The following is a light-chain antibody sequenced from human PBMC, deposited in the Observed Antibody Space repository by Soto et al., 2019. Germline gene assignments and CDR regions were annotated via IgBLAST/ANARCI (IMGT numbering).Light chain of an antibody. J-gene: IGKJ4*01. CDR3: QQYDNLPLT. CDR1: QDIANY. CDR2: DAS. V-gene: IGKV1-33*01. Sequence: DIQMTQSPSSLSASVGDRVTITCQASQDIANYLNWYQQKAGRAPKFLIYDASNLETGVPSRFSGSGSGTDLTLTISSLQPEDIATYYCQQYDNLPLTFGGGTKVDIK.